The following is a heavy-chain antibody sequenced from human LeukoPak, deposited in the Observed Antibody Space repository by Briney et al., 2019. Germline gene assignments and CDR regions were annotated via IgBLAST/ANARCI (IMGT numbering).Heavy chain of an antibody. V-gene: IGHV1-2*02. CDR1: GYTFTGYY. CDR3: ASLLAFDI. CDR2: MNPNTAGT. J-gene: IGHJ3*02. Sequence: GASVKVSCKTSGYTFTGYYIHWVRQAPGQGLEWMGWMNPNTAGTEYAQQFQGRVTMTRDTSISTAYMELNRLRSDDTAVYYCASLLAFDIWGQGTMVTVSS.